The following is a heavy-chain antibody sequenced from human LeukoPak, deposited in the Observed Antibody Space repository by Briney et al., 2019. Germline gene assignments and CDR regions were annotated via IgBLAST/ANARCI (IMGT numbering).Heavy chain of an antibody. D-gene: IGHD6-19*01. CDR1: GFTFSDYY. V-gene: IGHV3-11*01. J-gene: IGHJ4*02. CDR3: ARLRRDINDWYADDC. Sequence: GGSLRLSCAASGFTFSDYYINWIRQAPGKGLEWVSYISSTGSTIYYAESVKGRFTISRDNAKNSLSLQMNSLRADDTAVYYCARLRRDINDWYADDCWGQGTLVTVSS. CDR2: ISSTGSTI.